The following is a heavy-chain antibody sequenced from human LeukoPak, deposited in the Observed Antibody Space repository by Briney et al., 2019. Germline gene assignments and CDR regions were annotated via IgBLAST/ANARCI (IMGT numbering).Heavy chain of an antibody. D-gene: IGHD3-22*01. J-gene: IGHJ4*02. CDR2: INPNSGGT. Sequence: ASVKVSCKASGYTFTGYYIHWVRQAPGQGLEWMGWINPNSGGTNYAQKFQGRVTMTRDTSISTAYMELSRLRSDDTAVYYCARVGDYYDSRQNWGQGTLVTVSS. V-gene: IGHV1-2*02. CDR1: GYTFTGYY. CDR3: ARVGDYYDSRQN.